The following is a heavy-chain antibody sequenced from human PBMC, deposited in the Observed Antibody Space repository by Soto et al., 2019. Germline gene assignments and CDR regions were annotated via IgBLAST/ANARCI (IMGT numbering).Heavy chain of an antibody. Sequence: GASVKVSCKASGYIFTNYNIHWVRQAPGQRLEWMGWINVGNGNTKYSERFQGRVTNTRDTSASTAFVELSSLTSEDTGVYYCARDQGLGDVWGQGSTVTVSS. CDR3: ARDQGLGDV. CDR2: INVGNGNT. J-gene: IGHJ6*02. D-gene: IGHD3-16*01. CDR1: GYIFTNYN. V-gene: IGHV1-3*01.